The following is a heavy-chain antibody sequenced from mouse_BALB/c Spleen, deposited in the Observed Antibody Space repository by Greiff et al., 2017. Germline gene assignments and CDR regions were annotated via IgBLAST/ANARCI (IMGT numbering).Heavy chain of an antibody. Sequence: DVQLVESGPGLVKPSQSLSLTCSVTGYSITSGYYWNWIRQFPGNKLEWMGYISYDGSNNYNPSLKNRISITRDTSKNQFFLKLNSVTTEDTATYYCAREDITTAYFDYWGQGTTLTVSS. CDR3: AREDITTAYFDY. J-gene: IGHJ2*01. V-gene: IGHV3-6*02. CDR1: GYSITSGYY. CDR2: ISYDGSN. D-gene: IGHD1-2*01.